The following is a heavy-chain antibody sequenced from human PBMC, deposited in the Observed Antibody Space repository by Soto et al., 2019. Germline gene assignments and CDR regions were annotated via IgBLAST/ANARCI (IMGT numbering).Heavy chain of an antibody. CDR1: GSTFTTYG. CDR3: ATSAGAACWFGP. Sequence: QVQRVQSGAEVKKPGASVKVSCKPSGSTFTTYGITWLRXXXXXGFEWMGWISAYNGNTNHAQKLQGRVPMTTDTPXSTAYXXXXXLRXDDTAVYYCATSAGAACWFGPWGQGTLVPVSS. J-gene: IGHJ5*02. V-gene: IGHV1-18*01. CDR2: ISAYNGNT. D-gene: IGHD6-13*01.